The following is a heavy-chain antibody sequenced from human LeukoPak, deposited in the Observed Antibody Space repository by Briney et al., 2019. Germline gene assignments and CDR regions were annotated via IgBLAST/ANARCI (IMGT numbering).Heavy chain of an antibody. CDR1: GFTFSSYW. D-gene: IGHD3-22*01. V-gene: IGHV3-7*03. CDR3: ATPLDYYDSSGYHQGGD. Sequence: GGSLRLSCAASGFTFSSYWMHWVRQAPGKGLEWVANIKEDGTKKNYVDSVKGRFTISRDNAKNSLYLQMNSLRAEDTAVYYCATPLDYYDSSGYHQGGDWGQGTLVTVSS. CDR2: IKEDGTKK. J-gene: IGHJ4*02.